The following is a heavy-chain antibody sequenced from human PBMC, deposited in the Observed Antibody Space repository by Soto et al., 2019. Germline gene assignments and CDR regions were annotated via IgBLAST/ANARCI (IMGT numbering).Heavy chain of an antibody. CDR1: GFTFSSYG. J-gene: IGHJ4*02. CDR2: ISYDGSNK. V-gene: IGHV3-30*18. Sequence: QVQLVESGGGVVQPGRSLRLSCAASGFTFSSYGMHWVRQAPGKGLEWVAVISYDGSNKYYADSVKGRFTISRDNSKNTLYLQMNSLSAEDTAVYYCAKVGDSSGWAPLDYWGQGTLVTVSS. CDR3: AKVGDSSGWAPLDY. D-gene: IGHD6-19*01.